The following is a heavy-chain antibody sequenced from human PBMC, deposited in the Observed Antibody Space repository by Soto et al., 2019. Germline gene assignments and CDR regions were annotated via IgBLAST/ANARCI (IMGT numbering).Heavy chain of an antibody. V-gene: IGHV1-24*01. Sequence: ASVKAGSKDPGDTLTELSLHSACHSHEKGLEWMGGFDPEDGEAIYAQKFQGRVTMTEDTSTDTADMELSSLRSEDTAVYYCATARIAARGHGMAVLGQGSTDTVFS. D-gene: IGHD6-6*01. J-gene: IGHJ6*01. CDR1: GDTLTELS. CDR2: FDPEDGEA. CDR3: ATARIAARGHGMAV.